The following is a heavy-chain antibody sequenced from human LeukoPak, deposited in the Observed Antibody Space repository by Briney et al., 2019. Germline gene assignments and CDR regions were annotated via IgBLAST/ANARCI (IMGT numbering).Heavy chain of an antibody. Sequence: SSPTLVNPTQTLTLTCTFSGFSLSTRGVGVGWIRQPPGKALEWLALIYWNDDNRYSPSLKSRLTITKDTSKNQVVLTMTNMDPVDTARYYCAHGSGWLYDYWGQGTLVTVSS. CDR3: AHGSGWLYDY. CDR2: IYWNDDN. CDR1: GFSLSTRGVG. V-gene: IGHV2-5*01. J-gene: IGHJ4*02. D-gene: IGHD6-19*01.